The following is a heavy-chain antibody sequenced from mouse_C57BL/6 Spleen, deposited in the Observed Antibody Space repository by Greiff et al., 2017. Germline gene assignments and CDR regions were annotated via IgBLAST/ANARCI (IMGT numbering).Heavy chain of an antibody. D-gene: IGHD2-4*01. CDR3: ASFYYNYDAWYAMDY. V-gene: IGHV1-55*01. CDR1: GYTFTSYW. CDR2: IYPGSGST. J-gene: IGHJ4*01. Sequence: QVQLQQPGAELVKPGASVKMSCKASGYTFTSYWITWVKQRPGQGLEWIGDIYPGSGSTNYNEKFKSKATLTVYTSSSTAYMQISSLTSEESAVYYCASFYYNYDAWYAMDYWGQGTSVTVSS.